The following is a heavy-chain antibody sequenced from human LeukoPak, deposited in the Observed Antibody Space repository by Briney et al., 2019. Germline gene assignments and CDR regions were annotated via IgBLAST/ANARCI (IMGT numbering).Heavy chain of an antibody. CDR3: NGGWYAPYYLDY. V-gene: IGHV3-30*03. D-gene: IGHD6-19*01. CDR1: GFTFSSYG. Sequence: GGSLRLSCAASGFTFSSYGMHWVRQAPGKGLEWVAVISYDGSNKYYADSVKGRFTISRDNSKNTLYLQMNSLRAEDTAVYYCNGGWYAPYYLDYWGQGVLVTVSS. CDR2: ISYDGSNK. J-gene: IGHJ4*02.